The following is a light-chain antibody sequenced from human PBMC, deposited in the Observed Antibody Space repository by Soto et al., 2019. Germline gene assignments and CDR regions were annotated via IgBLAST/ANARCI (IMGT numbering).Light chain of an antibody. CDR2: EAL. Sequence: IGLRLDLGGLPFIPGKRATLSCRASQSVSSSYLAWYQQKPGQAPRLLIYEALNRATGIPARFSGSGSGTDFTLTIYDLEPQAFPFCCCHHRSYELITSGQGTRLEIK. CDR3: HHRSYELIT. V-gene: IGKV3D-20*02. J-gene: IGKJ5*01. CDR1: QSVSSSY.